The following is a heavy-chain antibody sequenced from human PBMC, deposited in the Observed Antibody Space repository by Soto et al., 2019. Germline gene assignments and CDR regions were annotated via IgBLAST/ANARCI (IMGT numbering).Heavy chain of an antibody. Sequence: QVQLVQSGAEVKKPGSSVKVSCKASGGTFSSYTISWVRQAPGQGLEWMGRIIPILGIANYAQKFQGRVTXSADKSTSTAYMELSSLRSEDTAVYYCARSMVKDDYWGQGTLVTVSS. CDR3: ARSMVKDDY. D-gene: IGHD2-21*01. CDR2: IIPILGIA. CDR1: GGTFSSYT. V-gene: IGHV1-69*02. J-gene: IGHJ4*02.